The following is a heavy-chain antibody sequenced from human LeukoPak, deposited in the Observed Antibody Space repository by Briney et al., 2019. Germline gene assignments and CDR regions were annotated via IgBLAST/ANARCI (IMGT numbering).Heavy chain of an antibody. J-gene: IGHJ4*02. CDR1: GHTFTSYG. D-gene: IGHD5-12*01. CDR2: ISAYNGNT. Sequence: ASVKVSCKASGHTFTSYGISWVRQAPGQGLEWMGWISAYNGNTNYAQKLQGRVTMTTDTSTSTAYMELRSLRSDDTAVYYCARVSGQSGYDPKYFDYWGQGTLVTVSS. CDR3: ARVSGQSGYDPKYFDY. V-gene: IGHV1-18*01.